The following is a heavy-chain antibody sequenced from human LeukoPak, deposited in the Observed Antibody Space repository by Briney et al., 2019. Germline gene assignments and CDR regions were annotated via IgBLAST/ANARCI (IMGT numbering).Heavy chain of an antibody. V-gene: IGHV3-23*01. D-gene: IGHD4-17*01. CDR1: GFTFSSYA. CDR2: ISGSGGST. J-gene: IGHJ2*01. Sequence: GGSLRLSCAASGFTFSSYAMSWVRQAPGKGLEWVSAISGSGGSTYYADSVKGRFTISRDNSKNTLYLQMNSLRAEDTAVYYCAKGQNDYGDYVFRWYFDLWGRGTLVTVSS. CDR3: AKGQNDYGDYVFRWYFDL.